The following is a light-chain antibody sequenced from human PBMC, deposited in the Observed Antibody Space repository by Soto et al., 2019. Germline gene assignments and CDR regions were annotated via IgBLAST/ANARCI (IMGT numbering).Light chain of an antibody. CDR3: AAWDDSLSGVV. V-gene: IGLV1-47*01. CDR2: RNN. J-gene: IGLJ3*02. CDR1: ISNLGSNF. Sequence: QSVLTQPPSASGTPGQRVTISCSGSISNLGSNFIYWYQQLPGAAPKLLISRNNERPSGVPDRFSASKSGTSASLAISGLMSEDEADYHCAAWDDSLSGVVFGGGTKLTVL.